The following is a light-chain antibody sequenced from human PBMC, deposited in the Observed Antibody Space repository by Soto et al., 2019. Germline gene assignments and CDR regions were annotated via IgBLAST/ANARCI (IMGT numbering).Light chain of an antibody. J-gene: IGLJ1*01. Sequence: QAVLTQPASVSGSPGQSITISCTGTSSDIGAFDLVSWYQQHPGKAPKVIIYDVNIRPSGVSNRFSGSKSGNTASLTISGLQAEDEADYYCSSYTVTSTRLFGTGTKLTVL. CDR3: SSYTVTSTRL. CDR1: SSDIGAFDL. V-gene: IGLV2-14*01. CDR2: DVN.